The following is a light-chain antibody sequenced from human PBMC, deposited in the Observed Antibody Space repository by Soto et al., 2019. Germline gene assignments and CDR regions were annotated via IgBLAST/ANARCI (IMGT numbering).Light chain of an antibody. CDR3: QHYNSYSEA. V-gene: IGKV1-5*03. J-gene: IGKJ1*01. Sequence: DIQMTQSPSTLSASSGDTVTITCRASESIDNWLAWYQQKPGKAPKLLIYKASTLKSGVPSRFSGSGSGTEFTLTISSLQPDDFATYYCQHYNSYSEAFGQGTKVDI. CDR2: KAS. CDR1: ESIDNW.